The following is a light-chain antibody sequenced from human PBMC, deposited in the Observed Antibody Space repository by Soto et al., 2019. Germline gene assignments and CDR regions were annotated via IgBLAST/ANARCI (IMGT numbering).Light chain of an antibody. Sequence: QPVLTQSPSASASLGASVKLTCTLSSGHSSYAIAWHQQQPEKGPRYLMKLNSDGSHSKGDGIPDRFSGSSSGAERYLTLSGLQSEDEADYYCQTWGTGTVVFGGGTKLTVL. V-gene: IGLV4-69*01. CDR3: QTWGTGTVV. CDR2: LNSDGSH. CDR1: SGHSSYA. J-gene: IGLJ2*01.